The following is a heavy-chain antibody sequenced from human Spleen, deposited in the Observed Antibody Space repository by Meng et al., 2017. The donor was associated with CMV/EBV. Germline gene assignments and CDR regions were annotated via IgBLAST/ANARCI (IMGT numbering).Heavy chain of an antibody. J-gene: IGHJ4*02. CDR3: ARAGDSSSSHFDY. CDR1: GGSFSGYY. D-gene: IGHD6-6*01. Sequence: QVTLQQWGAGLLKPSETLSLTCAVYGGSFSGYYWSWIRQPPGKGLEWIGEINHSGSTNYNPSLKSRVTISVDTSKNQFSLKLSSVTAADTAVYYCARAGDSSSSHFDYWGQGTLVTVSS. V-gene: IGHV4-34*01. CDR2: INHSGST.